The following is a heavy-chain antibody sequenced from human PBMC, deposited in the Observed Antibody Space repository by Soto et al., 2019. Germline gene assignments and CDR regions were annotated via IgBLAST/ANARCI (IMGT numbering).Heavy chain of an antibody. CDR3: ARDFVVNTALAYWYFDL. CDR2: IYSSGRT. V-gene: IGHV4-4*07. D-gene: IGHD5-18*01. CDR1: GGSTSGNY. Sequence: QVQLQESGPGPVKASETLSLTCTLSGGSTSGNYWSWIRQPAGKGLEWIGRIYSSGRTHYNPSLKSRVTISVSTNHFSLKLNSVTAADTPVYYCARDFVVNTALAYWYFDLWGRGTLVAVSS. J-gene: IGHJ2*01.